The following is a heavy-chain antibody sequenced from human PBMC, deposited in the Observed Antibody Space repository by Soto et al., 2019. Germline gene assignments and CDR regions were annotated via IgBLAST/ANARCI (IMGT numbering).Heavy chain of an antibody. V-gene: IGHV3-30*03. CDR3: ARDRTLFGTGSTYYFDY. CDR1: GFTFSSYG. J-gene: IGHJ4*02. Sequence: GGSLRLSCAASGFTFSSYGMYWVRQAPGKGLEWVAVMSYDGSNKYYADSVKGRFTISRDNSKNTLYLQMNSLRVEDTAVYYCARDRTLFGTGSTYYFDYWGQGTLVTVSS. D-gene: IGHD1-1*01. CDR2: MSYDGSNK.